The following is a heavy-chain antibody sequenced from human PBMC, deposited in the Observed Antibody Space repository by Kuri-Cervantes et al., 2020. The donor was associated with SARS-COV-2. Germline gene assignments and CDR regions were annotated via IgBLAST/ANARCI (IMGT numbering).Heavy chain of an antibody. CDR2: ISWNSGSI. J-gene: IGHJ1*01. CDR3: AKGGTSSSSLYFQH. CDR1: GLTFDDYA. V-gene: IGHV3-9*03. Sequence: SLKISCAASGLTFDDYAMHWVRQAPGKGLEWVSGISWNSGSIGYADSVKGRFTISRDNAKNSLYLQMNSLRAEDMALYYCAKGGTSSSSLYFQHWGQGTLVTVSS. D-gene: IGHD6-6*01.